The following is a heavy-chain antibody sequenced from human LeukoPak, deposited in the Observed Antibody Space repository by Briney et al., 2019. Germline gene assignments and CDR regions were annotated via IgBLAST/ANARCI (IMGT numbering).Heavy chain of an antibody. CDR3: ARDYGSFYSAI. CDR2: MYHSGST. V-gene: IGHV4-38-2*02. D-gene: IGHD1-26*01. Sequence: SETLSLTCAVSGYSISSGYFWGWIRQPPGKGLEWIGSMYHSGSTYYNPSLKSRVTIPVDTSKNQFSLKLSSVTAADTAVYYCARDYGSFYSAIWGQGTMVTVSS. J-gene: IGHJ3*02. CDR1: GYSISSGYF.